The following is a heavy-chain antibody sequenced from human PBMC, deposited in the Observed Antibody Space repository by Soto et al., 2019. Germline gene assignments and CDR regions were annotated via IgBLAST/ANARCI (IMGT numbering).Heavy chain of an antibody. V-gene: IGHV4-39*01. CDR1: GGSISSSSYY. Sequence: PPETLSLTCTVSGGSISSSSYYWGWIRQPPGKGLEWIGSIYYSGSTYYNPSLKSRATISVGTSKNQFSLKLSSVTAADTAVYYCAMVSGAKLDYWGQGTLVTVSS. J-gene: IGHJ4*02. CDR3: AMVSGAKLDY. CDR2: IYYSGST. D-gene: IGHD2-15*01.